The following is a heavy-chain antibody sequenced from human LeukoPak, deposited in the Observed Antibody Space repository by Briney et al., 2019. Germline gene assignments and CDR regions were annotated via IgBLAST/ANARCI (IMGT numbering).Heavy chain of an antibody. CDR2: INPNSGDT. D-gene: IGHD3-10*01. Sequence: ASVKVSCKASGYXFTGYYIHWVRQAPGQGLEWMGWINPNSGDTKYAQKFQGRVTMTRDTSISTAYMELTRLRSDDTAVYYCARYGSGSYYTLAYWGQGSLVTVSS. CDR3: ARYGSGSYYTLAY. CDR1: GYXFTGYY. J-gene: IGHJ4*02. V-gene: IGHV1-2*02.